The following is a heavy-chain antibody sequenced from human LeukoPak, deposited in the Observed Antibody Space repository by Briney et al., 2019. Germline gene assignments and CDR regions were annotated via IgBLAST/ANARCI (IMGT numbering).Heavy chain of an antibody. J-gene: IGHJ4*02. CDR3: ARGAGAVRGSWHDY. CDR1: GGSFSGYY. CDR2: INHSGST. Sequence: PSETLPLTCAVYGGSFSGYYWSWIRQPPGKGLEWIGEINHSGSTNYNPSLKSRVTISVDTSKNQFSLKLSSVTAADTAVYYCARGAGAVRGSWHDYWGQGTLVTVSS. D-gene: IGHD6-13*01. V-gene: IGHV4-34*01.